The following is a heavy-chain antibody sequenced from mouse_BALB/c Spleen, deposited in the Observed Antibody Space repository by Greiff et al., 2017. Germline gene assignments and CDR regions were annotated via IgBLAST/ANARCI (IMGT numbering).Heavy chain of an antibody. CDR2: ISSGGST. CDR3: AREGDGYYPFDY. Sequence: EVKLMESGGGLVKPGGSLKLSCAASGFTFSSYAMSWVRQTPEKRLEWVASISSGGSTYYPDSVKGRFTISRDNARNILYLQMSSLRSEDTAMYYCAREGDGYYPFDYWGQGTTLTVSS. J-gene: IGHJ2*01. D-gene: IGHD2-3*01. CDR1: GFTFSSYA. V-gene: IGHV5-6-5*01.